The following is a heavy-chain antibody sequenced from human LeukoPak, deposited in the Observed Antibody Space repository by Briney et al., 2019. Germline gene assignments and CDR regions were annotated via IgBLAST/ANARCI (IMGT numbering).Heavy chain of an antibody. CDR3: TRLRYSSSLYTPNFDF. J-gene: IGHJ4*02. CDR1: GFTFGDYA. V-gene: IGHV3-49*04. D-gene: IGHD6-13*01. CDR2: IRSKTYGGTT. Sequence: PGGSLRLSCIGSGFTFGDYAMSWVRQAPGKGLEWVGFIRSKTYGGTTEYAASVKGRFTISRDDSKGIAYLQMNSLKTEDTAVYYCTRLRYSSSLYTPNFDFWGQGTLVTVSS.